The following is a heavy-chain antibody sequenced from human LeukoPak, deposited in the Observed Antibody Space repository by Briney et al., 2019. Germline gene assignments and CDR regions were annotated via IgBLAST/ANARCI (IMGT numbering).Heavy chain of an antibody. Sequence: GGSLKLSCAVSGLIVSTNYMSWVRQAPGKGLEWVSVLYSGGTTYYAASVEGRFTISRDNSKNTVSLQMNSLRADDTAVYYCVRDHYSGAYDYWGQGTLVTVSS. D-gene: IGHD2-21*01. CDR1: GLIVSTNY. V-gene: IGHV3-53*01. CDR3: VRDHYSGAYDY. CDR2: LYSGGTT. J-gene: IGHJ4*02.